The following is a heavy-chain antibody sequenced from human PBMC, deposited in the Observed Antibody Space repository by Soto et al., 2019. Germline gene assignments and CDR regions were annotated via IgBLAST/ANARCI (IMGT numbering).Heavy chain of an antibody. CDR3: AREGRNGSGSYLPFDY. Sequence: QVPLVQSGAEVKKPGASVKVSCKASGYTFTGYYMHWVRQAPGQGLEWMGWINPNSGGTNYAQKFQGWVTMTRDTSISTAYMELSRLRSDDTAVYYCAREGRNGSGSYLPFDYWGQGTLVTVSS. CDR1: GYTFTGYY. D-gene: IGHD3-10*01. V-gene: IGHV1-2*04. CDR2: INPNSGGT. J-gene: IGHJ4*02.